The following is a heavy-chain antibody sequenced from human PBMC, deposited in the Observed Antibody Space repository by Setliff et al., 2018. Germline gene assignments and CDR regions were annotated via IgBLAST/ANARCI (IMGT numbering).Heavy chain of an antibody. CDR2: INAGNGNT. D-gene: IGHD5-12*01. V-gene: IGHV1-3*01. J-gene: IGHJ6*02. Sequence: ASVKVSCKPSGYTFTSYAMHWVRQAPGQRLEWMGWINAGNGNTKYSQKFQGRVTITRDTSASTAYMELSSLRSEDTAVYYCTRDPASSGYDTYYYYYGMDVWGQGTTVTVSS. CDR3: TRDPASSGYDTYYYYYGMDV. CDR1: GYTFTSYA.